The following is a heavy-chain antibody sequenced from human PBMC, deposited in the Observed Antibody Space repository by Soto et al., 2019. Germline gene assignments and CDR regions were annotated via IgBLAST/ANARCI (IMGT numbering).Heavy chain of an antibody. CDR1: GYTFTSYV. D-gene: IGHD3-10*02. J-gene: IGHJ4*02. CDR3: ARRDIKYYFDRGLDARPPFFDI. V-gene: IGHV1-18*04. CDR2: ISTYNGNT. Sequence: GASVKVSCKASGYTFTSYVIKWVRQAPGQGLEWMGWISTYNGNTHYAQNLQGRVSMTTDISTTTAYMELRSLRSDDTAVYFCARRDIKYYFDRGLDARPPFFDIWGQGTLVTVSS.